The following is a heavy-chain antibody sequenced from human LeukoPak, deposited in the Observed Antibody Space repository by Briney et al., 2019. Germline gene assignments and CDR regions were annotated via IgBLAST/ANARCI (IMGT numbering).Heavy chain of an antibody. CDR3: AREPLSRSSGGAFDI. D-gene: IGHD6-25*01. CDR1: GFTFSSYE. CDR2: ISSSGSTI. J-gene: IGHJ3*02. V-gene: IGHV3-48*03. Sequence: PGGSLRLSCAASGFTFSSYEMNWVRQAPGKGLEWVSYISSSGSTIYYADSVKGRFTISRGNAKNSLYLQMNSLRAEDTAVYYCAREPLSRSSGGAFDIWGQGTMVTVPS.